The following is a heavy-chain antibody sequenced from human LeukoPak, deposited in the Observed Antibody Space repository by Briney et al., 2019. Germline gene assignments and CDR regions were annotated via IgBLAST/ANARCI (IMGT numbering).Heavy chain of an antibody. CDR2: ISYDGGNK. V-gene: IGHV3-30-3*01. CDR3: ARDRYGSGSYDHFDY. CDR1: GFTFSSYA. D-gene: IGHD3-10*01. J-gene: IGHJ4*02. Sequence: GRSLRLSCAASGFTFSSYAMHWVRQAPGKGLEWVAVISYDGGNKYYADSVKGRFTISRDNSKNTLYLQMNSLRAEDTAVYYCARDRYGSGSYDHFDYWGQGTLVTVSS.